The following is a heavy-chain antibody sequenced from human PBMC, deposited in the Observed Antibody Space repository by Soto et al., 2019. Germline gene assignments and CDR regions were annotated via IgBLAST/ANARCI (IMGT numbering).Heavy chain of an antibody. Sequence: EVQLVESGGGLVQPGGSLRLSCVASGIPVSSNYMTWVRQAPGKGREWVSVLHSGGDTYYANSVKGRFTISRHDSTNTLCLQMNSLTAEDTAVDYCARDGPYYYASRMDGWGQGTTVTVSS. CDR2: LHSGGDT. J-gene: IGHJ6*02. CDR1: GIPVSSNY. V-gene: IGHV3-53*04. D-gene: IGHD3-10*01. CDR3: ARDGPYYYASRMDG.